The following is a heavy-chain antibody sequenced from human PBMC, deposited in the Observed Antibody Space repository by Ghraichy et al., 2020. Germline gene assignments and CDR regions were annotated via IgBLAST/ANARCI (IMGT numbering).Heavy chain of an antibody. CDR2: ISDTAGTTI. CDR1: GFTFSDFY. J-gene: IGHJ4*02. D-gene: IGHD5-18*01. V-gene: IGHV3-11*01. CDR3: ARAVGSGYTYGYDDI. Sequence: GGSLRLSCAASGFTFSDFYMSWIRQAPGKGLECISYISDTAGTTIYYADSVEGRFTISRDNAKNSLYLQMNSLRAEDTAVYYCARAVGSGYTYGYDDIWCQGTLVTVSS.